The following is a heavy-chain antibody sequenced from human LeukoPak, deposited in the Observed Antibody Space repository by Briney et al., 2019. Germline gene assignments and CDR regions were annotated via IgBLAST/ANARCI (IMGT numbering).Heavy chain of an antibody. D-gene: IGHD3-10*01. CDR1: GFTFSSYS. CDR3: AREGSLGGLSTFDI. Sequence: GGSLRLSCAASGFTFSSYSMNWVRQAPGKGLEWVSSISSSSSYIYYADSVKGRFTISRDNSKNTVYLQMNSLRVEDTAVYYCAREGSLGGLSTFDIWGQGTMVTVSS. CDR2: ISSSSSYI. V-gene: IGHV3-21*04. J-gene: IGHJ3*02.